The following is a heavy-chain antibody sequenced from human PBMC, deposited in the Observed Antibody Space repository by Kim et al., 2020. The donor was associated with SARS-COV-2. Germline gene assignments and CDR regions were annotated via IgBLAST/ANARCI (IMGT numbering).Heavy chain of an antibody. CDR3: WIHGSGVGAPFAS. D-gene: IGHD5-18*01. Sequence: SETLSLTCAVSGGSLSSSNWCSWFLQPPASNLQWFVGISHSGLTNYNPSLKRRVTISVDKSKNQFSLPLSSFSAADTAVFYSWIHGSGVGAPFASWGQG. V-gene: IGHV4-4*02. CDR2: ISHSGLT. J-gene: IGHJ4*02. CDR1: GGSLSSSNW.